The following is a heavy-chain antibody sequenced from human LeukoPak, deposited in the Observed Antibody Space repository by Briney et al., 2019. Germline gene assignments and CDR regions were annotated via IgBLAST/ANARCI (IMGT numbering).Heavy chain of an antibody. CDR3: ARDAF. CDR1: GYSFTNFY. V-gene: IGHV1-46*01. CDR2: VNPSGGST. J-gene: IGHJ4*02. Sequence: ASVKVSCKTSGYSFTNFYIHRVRQAPGQGLEWMGMVNPSGGSTISAQRFQDRVNMTTDTSTRTVYMEMTGLTSDDTGIYYCARDAFWGQGTQVTVSS. D-gene: IGHD3-3*02.